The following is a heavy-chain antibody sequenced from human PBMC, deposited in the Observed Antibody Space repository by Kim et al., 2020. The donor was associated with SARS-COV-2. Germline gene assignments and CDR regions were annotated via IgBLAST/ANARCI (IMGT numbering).Heavy chain of an antibody. J-gene: IGHJ4*02. D-gene: IGHD6-13*01. V-gene: IGHV3-23*01. Sequence: GGSLRLSCAASGFTFSSYAMSWVRQAPGKGLEWVSAISGSGGSTYYADSVKGRFTISRDNSKNTLYLQMNSLRAEDTAVYYCAKDDMRGQLETGPVGYWGQGTLVTVSS. CDR1: GFTFSSYA. CDR2: ISGSGGST. CDR3: AKDDMRGQLETGPVGY.